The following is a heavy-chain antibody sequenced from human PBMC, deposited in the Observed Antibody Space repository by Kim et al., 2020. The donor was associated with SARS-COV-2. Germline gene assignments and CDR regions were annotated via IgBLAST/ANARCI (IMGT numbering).Heavy chain of an antibody. CDR3: ARGGRRPDY. D-gene: IGHD3-16*01. Sequence: GSTYYADSVKGRFTISRDNSKNTLYLQMNSLRAGDTAVYYCARGGRRPDYWGQGTLVTVSS. V-gene: IGHV3-66*01. J-gene: IGHJ4*02. CDR2: GST.